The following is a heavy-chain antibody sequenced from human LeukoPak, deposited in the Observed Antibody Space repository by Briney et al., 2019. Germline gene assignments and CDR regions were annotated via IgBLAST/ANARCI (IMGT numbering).Heavy chain of an antibody. CDR3: ARDSMVRGVIITRSFDY. CDR1: GFTFSSYN. J-gene: IGHJ4*02. V-gene: IGHV3-21*01. D-gene: IGHD3-10*01. CDR2: ISSSSSYI. Sequence: GGSLRLSCAASGFTFSSYNMNWVRQAPGKGLEWVSSISSSSSYIYYADSVKGRFTISRDNAKNSLYLQMNSLRAEDTAVYYCARDSMVRGVIITRSFDYWGQGTLVTVSS.